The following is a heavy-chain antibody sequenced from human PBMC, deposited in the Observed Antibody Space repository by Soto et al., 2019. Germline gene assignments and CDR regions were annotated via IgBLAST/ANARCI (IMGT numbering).Heavy chain of an antibody. J-gene: IGHJ6*03. CDR1: GFSLSTSGMC. CDR3: ARMVAAPGEVVTANYYYYYMDV. Sequence: SGATLVNPTQTLTLTCTFSGFSLSTSGMCVSWIRQPPGKALEWLARIDWDDDKYYSTSLKTRLTISKDTSKNQVVLTMTNMDPVDTATYYCARMVAAPGEVVTANYYYYYMDVWGKGTTVTVSS. V-gene: IGHV2-70*11. D-gene: IGHD3-22*01. CDR2: IDWDDDK.